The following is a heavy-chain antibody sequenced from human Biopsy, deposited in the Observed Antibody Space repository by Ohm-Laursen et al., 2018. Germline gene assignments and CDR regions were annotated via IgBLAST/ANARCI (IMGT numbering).Heavy chain of an antibody. D-gene: IGHD3-22*01. J-gene: IGHJ5*02. CDR1: GGSWDFHY. CDR3: ARDYDTSGYYYVS. V-gene: IGHV4-34*01. CDR2: INRSGTT. Sequence: GTLSLTRSVNGGSWDFHYWSWVRQSPGKGLEWIGEINRSGTTNYNPSLKSRITISIDRAKNQFPVSLSAVTAADTGVYYCARDYDTSGYYYVSWGQGTLVTVSS.